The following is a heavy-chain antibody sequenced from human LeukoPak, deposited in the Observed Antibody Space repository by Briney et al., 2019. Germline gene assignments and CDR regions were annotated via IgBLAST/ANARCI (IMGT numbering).Heavy chain of an antibody. CDR3: AKDVYGDYGGLDY. Sequence: GGSLRPSCAASGFPFSTYAMSWVRQAPGKGLEWVSSIRCSDGNTYYADSVKGRFAISRDNSKNTLYLQMNSLRAEDTAVYYCAKDVYGDYGGLDYWGQGILVTVSS. CDR2: IRCSDGNT. V-gene: IGHV3-23*01. CDR1: GFPFSTYA. D-gene: IGHD4-17*01. J-gene: IGHJ4*02.